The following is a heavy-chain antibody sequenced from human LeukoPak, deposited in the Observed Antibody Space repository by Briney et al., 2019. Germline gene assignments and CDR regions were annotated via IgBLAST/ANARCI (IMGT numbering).Heavy chain of an antibody. V-gene: IGHV3-21*01. CDR3: ARDPDYYDSSGFYDY. Sequence: GGSLRLSCAASGFTFSSYGMHWVRQAPGKGLEGVSSISSISSEIYYADSVKGRFTISRDNAKKSLYLQMNSLRAEDTAVYYCARDPDYYDSSGFYDYWGQGTLVTVSS. D-gene: IGHD3-22*01. J-gene: IGHJ4*02. CDR2: ISSISSEI. CDR1: GFTFSSYG.